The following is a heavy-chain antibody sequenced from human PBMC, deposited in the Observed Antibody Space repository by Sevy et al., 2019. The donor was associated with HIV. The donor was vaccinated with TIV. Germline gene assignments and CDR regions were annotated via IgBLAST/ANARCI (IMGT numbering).Heavy chain of an antibody. V-gene: IGHV3-23*01. CDR2: FSFGCGRI. J-gene: IGHJ4*02. D-gene: IGHD2-8*01. CDR3: AREGCTQPHDY. CDR1: GFTFAKYS. Sequence: GGSLRLSCAASGFTFAKYSMSWVRQAPGKGLEWVSTFSFGCGRINYADSVKGRLPISRDDFKNTLFLQMNSLRAEDTATYFCAREGCTQPHDYWGQGTLVTVSS.